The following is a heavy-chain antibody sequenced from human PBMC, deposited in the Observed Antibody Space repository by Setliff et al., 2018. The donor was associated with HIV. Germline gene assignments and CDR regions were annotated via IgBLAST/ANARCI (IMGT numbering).Heavy chain of an antibody. CDR1: GYTFTSYY. J-gene: IGHJ3*02. CDR2: INPTGGTT. V-gene: IGHV1-46*01. Sequence: ASVKVSCKASGYTFTSYYIHWVRQAPGQGLEWMGIINPTGGTTSYAQKFQARVTMTRGTSTSIVYIELSSLRSEDTAVYYCARGGTLGATEGAFDIWGRGTMVTVS. CDR3: ARGGTLGATEGAFDI. D-gene: IGHD1-26*01.